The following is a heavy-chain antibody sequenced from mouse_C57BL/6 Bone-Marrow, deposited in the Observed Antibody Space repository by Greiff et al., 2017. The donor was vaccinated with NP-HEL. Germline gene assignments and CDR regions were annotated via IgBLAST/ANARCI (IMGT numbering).Heavy chain of an antibody. D-gene: IGHD4-1*01. J-gene: IGHJ3*01. Sequence: EVQLQQSGPELVKPGASVKISCKASGYTFTDYYMNWVKQSHGKSLEWIGDINPNNGGTSYNQKFKGKATLTVDKSSSTAYMELRSLTSEDSAVYYCARWGWDPFAYWGQGTLVTVSA. CDR1: GYTFTDYY. CDR2: INPNNGGT. CDR3: ARWGWDPFAY. V-gene: IGHV1-26*01.